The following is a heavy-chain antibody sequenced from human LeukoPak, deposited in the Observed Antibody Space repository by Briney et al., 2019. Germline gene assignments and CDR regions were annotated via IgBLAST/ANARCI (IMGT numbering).Heavy chain of an antibody. CDR3: ARMGYCSSTSCYTRLYYYYGMDV. CDR2: ISAYNGNT. J-gene: IGHJ6*02. V-gene: IGHV1-18*01. Sequence: ASVKVSCKASGYTFTSYGISWVRQAPGQGLEWMGWISAYNGNTNYAQKLQGRVTMTTDTSTSTAYMELRSLRSDDTAVYYCARMGYCSSTSCYTRLYYYYGMDVWGQGTTVTVSS. CDR1: GYTFTSYG. D-gene: IGHD2-2*02.